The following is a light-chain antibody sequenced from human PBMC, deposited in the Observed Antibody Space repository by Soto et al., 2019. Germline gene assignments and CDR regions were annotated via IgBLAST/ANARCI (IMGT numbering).Light chain of an antibody. J-gene: IGKJ1*01. Sequence: PATLSLSPGERATLSCRASQSVSSYLAWYQQKPGQAPRLLIYDASNRATGIPARFSGSGSGTDFSLTISSLEPEDFSVYYCQQRSTWPPWTFGQGTKVEIK. CDR1: QSVSSY. CDR2: DAS. CDR3: QQRSTWPPWT. V-gene: IGKV3-11*01.